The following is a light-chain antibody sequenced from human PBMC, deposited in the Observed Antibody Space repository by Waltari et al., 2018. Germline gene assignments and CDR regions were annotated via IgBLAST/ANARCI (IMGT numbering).Light chain of an antibody. CDR2: SGS. V-gene: IGKV3-15*01. J-gene: IGKJ3*01. CDR1: QTVSSN. CDR3: QQYNDWSFT. Sequence: EIVMTQSPATLSVSPGESATLSCRASQTVSSNLAWYQHRPGQSPRRLVSSGSTRATGIPARFSGRGSGTEFTLTVSSLQSEDFAVYYCQQYNDWSFTIGPGTKVDIK.